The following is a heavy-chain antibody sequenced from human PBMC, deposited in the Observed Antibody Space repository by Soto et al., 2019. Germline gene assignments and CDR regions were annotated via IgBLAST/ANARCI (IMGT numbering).Heavy chain of an antibody. D-gene: IGHD6-13*01. Sequence: SETLSLTCTVSGGSISSTSSYWAWIRQPPGKGLEWIGYIYYSGSTYYNPSLKSRVTISVDTSKNQFSLKLSSVTAADTAVYYCARRGFSSRGPPLSYYYYMDVWGKGTTVTVSS. CDR1: GGSISSTSSY. CDR3: ARRGFSSRGPPLSYYYYMDV. V-gene: IGHV4-31*03. J-gene: IGHJ6*03. CDR2: IYYSGST.